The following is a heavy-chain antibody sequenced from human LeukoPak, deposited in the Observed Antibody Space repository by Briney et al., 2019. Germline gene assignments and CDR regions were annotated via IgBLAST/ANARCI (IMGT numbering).Heavy chain of an antibody. J-gene: IGHJ4*02. V-gene: IGHV4-59*01. D-gene: IGHD3-22*01. CDR2: IYSSGST. CDR1: GGSISGNY. Sequence: PSETLSLTCSVSGGSISGNYWSWIRQPPGKGLEWIGYIYSSGSTNYNPSLKSRVTISLDTSKNQFSLNLNSVTAADTAVYYCARGGYYYDSSGYYYGFFDYWGQGTLVTVSS. CDR3: ARGGYYYDSSGYYYGFFDY.